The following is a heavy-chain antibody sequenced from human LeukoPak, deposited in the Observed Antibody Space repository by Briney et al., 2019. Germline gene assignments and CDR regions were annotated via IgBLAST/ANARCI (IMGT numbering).Heavy chain of an antibody. Sequence: PGGSLRLSCAASGFTFSSYAMSWVRQAPGKGLEWVSAISDSGGSTYYADSVKGRFTISRDNSKNTLYLQMNSLRAEDTAVYYCAKDLLVQWLVGSDAFDIWGQGTMVTVSS. CDR3: AKDLLVQWLVGSDAFDI. V-gene: IGHV3-23*01. J-gene: IGHJ3*02. CDR1: GFTFSSYA. CDR2: ISDSGGST. D-gene: IGHD6-19*01.